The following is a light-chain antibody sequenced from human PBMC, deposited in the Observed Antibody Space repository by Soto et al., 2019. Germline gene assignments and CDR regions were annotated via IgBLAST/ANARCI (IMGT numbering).Light chain of an antibody. CDR1: QRITTY. CDR2: DAS. CDR3: QQRSGWPLT. V-gene: IGKV3-11*01. Sequence: EIVLTKSQATLSLSPGERATLSCRASQRITTYLAWYQQKPGQAPRLLIYDASNRATGIPARFSGSGSGTDFTLTISSLEPEDFAFYYCQQRSGWPLTFGGGTKVDNK. J-gene: IGKJ4*01.